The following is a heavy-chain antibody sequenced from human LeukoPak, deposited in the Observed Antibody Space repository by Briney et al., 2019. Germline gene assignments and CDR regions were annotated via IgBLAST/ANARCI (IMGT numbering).Heavy chain of an antibody. CDR3: AKDHYYGSGSYSRWVYFDY. V-gene: IGHV3-53*05. Sequence: GGSLRLSCVVSGFTVSSNYMSWFRQAPGKGLEWVSVIYSGGSTYYADSVKGRFTISRDNSKNSLYLQMNSLRTEDTALYFCAKDHYYGSGSYSRWVYFDYWGQGTLVTVSS. J-gene: IGHJ4*02. D-gene: IGHD3-10*01. CDR1: GFTVSSNY. CDR2: IYSGGST.